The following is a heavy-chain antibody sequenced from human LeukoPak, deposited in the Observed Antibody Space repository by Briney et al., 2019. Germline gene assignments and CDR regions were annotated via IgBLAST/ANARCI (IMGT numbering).Heavy chain of an antibody. Sequence: SETLSLTCAVSGGSISGGGYSWSWIRQPPGKGLEWIGYIYYSGSTNYNPSLKSRVTISVDTSKNQFSLKLSSVTAADTAVYYCARSQSHAFDIWGQGTMVTVSS. CDR1: GGSISGGGYS. CDR3: ARSQSHAFDI. V-gene: IGHV4-61*08. J-gene: IGHJ3*02. CDR2: IYYSGST.